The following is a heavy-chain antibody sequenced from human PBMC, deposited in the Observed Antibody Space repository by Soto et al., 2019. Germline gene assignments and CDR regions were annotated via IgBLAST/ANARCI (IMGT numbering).Heavy chain of an antibody. CDR3: ARGRHWLDY. CDR2: IYYDGTT. J-gene: IGHJ4*02. CDR1: GGSVSPYY. V-gene: IGHV4-59*02. D-gene: IGHD6-19*01. Sequence: QVQLQESGPGLVKPSETVSLTCTVSGGSVSPYYCTWVRRPPGKGLEWIAYIYYDGTTNYNPSLNSRVTISLDTSKNPFSLRRTSVTAADTAVYYCARGRHWLDYWGQGTLLTVSS.